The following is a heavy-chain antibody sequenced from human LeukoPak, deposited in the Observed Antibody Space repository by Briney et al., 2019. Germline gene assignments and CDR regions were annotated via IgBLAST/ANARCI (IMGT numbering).Heavy chain of an antibody. CDR1: GFTFSSYA. CDR2: ISGSGGTT. V-gene: IGHV3-23*01. Sequence: GGSLRLSCAASGFTFSSYAMNWVRQAPGKGLEWVSGISGSGGTTFYADSVKGRFTISRDNSKNTLYLQMNSLRAEDTAVYYCAKDQWELLGAFDIWGQGTMVTVSS. CDR3: AKDQWELLGAFDI. J-gene: IGHJ3*02. D-gene: IGHD1-26*01.